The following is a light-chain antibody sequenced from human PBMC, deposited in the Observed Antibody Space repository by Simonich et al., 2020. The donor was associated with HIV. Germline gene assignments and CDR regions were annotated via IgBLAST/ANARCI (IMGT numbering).Light chain of an antibody. CDR2: GAS. Sequence: EIVMTQSPATLSVSPGERATLSCRSRKSVSSNLAWYQHKPGQAPRLLIYGASTRATGIPARFSGSGSGTEFTLTISSMQSEDFAVYYCQQYNNWPFTFGPGTKVDIK. CDR1: KSVSSN. J-gene: IGKJ3*01. V-gene: IGKV3-15*01. CDR3: QQYNNWPFT.